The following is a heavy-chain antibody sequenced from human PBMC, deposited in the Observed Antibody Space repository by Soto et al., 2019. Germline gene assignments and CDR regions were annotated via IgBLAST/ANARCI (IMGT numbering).Heavy chain of an antibody. Sequence: PSETLSLTCTVSGGSISSYDWSWIRQAPGKKLEWIGYIYSSGTTNYNPSLKSRVTMSRDTSTNQFSLKVSSVTAADTAVYYCARANYFESSGPFDYWGPGTLVTVSS. V-gene: IGHV4-59*12. CDR1: GGSISSYD. CDR2: IYSSGTT. J-gene: IGHJ4*02. D-gene: IGHD3-22*01. CDR3: ARANYFESSGPFDY.